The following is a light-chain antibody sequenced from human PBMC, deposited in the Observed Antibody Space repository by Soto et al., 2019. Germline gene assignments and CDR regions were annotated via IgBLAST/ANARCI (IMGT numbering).Light chain of an antibody. J-gene: IGLJ1*01. V-gene: IGLV2-14*03. CDR2: DVN. CDR3: SSFTSSTSYV. CDR1: SSNIGTSS. Sequence: QSVLTQPHSAAGTPGQRVTISCSGSSSNIGTSSVSWYQQYPGKAPKLMIHDVNNRPSGISDRFSGSKSGNTASLTISGLQAEDEADYYCSSFTSSTSYVFGTGTKVTVL.